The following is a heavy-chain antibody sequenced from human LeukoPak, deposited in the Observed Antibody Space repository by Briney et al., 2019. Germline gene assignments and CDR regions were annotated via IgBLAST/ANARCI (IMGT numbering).Heavy chain of an antibody. J-gene: IGHJ4*02. CDR2: INPNSGGT. V-gene: IGHV1-2*02. Sequence: ASVKVPCKASGYTFTGYYMHWVRQAPGQGLEWMGWINPNSGGTNYAQKFQGRVTMTRDTSINTAYMELSRLRSDDTAVYYCARGPSTTIFGVVIIVPDFDYWGQGTLVTVSS. CDR3: ARGPSTTIFGVVIIVPDFDY. D-gene: IGHD3-3*01. CDR1: GYTFTGYY.